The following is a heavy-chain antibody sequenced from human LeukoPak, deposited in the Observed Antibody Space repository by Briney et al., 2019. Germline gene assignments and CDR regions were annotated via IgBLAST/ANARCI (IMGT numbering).Heavy chain of an antibody. J-gene: IGHJ6*03. D-gene: IGHD6-13*01. Sequence: SETLSFTCAVYGGTFSGYYWSWIRQPPGKWLEWIGEINHSGGTNYNPSLQSRVTISVDTSKNQFSLTLSSVTAADTAVYYCARGGSYSRGYYYYYMDVWGKGTTVTVSS. CDR2: INHSGGT. CDR1: GGTFSGYY. CDR3: ARGGSYSRGYYYYYMDV. V-gene: IGHV4-34*01.